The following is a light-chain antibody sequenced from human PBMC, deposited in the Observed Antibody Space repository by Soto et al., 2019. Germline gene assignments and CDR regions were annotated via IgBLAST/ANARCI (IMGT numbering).Light chain of an antibody. V-gene: IGLV4-60*02. CDR3: ETWYSNTHKV. Sequence: QPVLTQSSSASASIRSSVKHTCILSSGQSTYIIAWHQQQPGKAPRFLMTLDRSGSYNRGSGVPDRFSGSSSGADRYLTISNLQFEDEGDYYCETWYSNTHKVFGGGTKLTVL. J-gene: IGLJ3*02. CDR2: LDRSGSY. CDR1: SGQSTYI.